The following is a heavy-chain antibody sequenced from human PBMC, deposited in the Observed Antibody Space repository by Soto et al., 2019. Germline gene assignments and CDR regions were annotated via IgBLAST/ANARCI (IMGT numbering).Heavy chain of an antibody. V-gene: IGHV3-23*01. Sequence: EVQLLESGGDFVQPGGSLRLSCAASGFPFSNYGMTWVRQAPGKGLEWVSTINNGGVTYYADSVKGRFSISRDNSDNTVFLQMSSLTDEDTVVYACARDGPEGRVGDYWGQGTLVTVPS. CDR2: INNGGVT. CDR3: ARDGPEGRVGDY. J-gene: IGHJ4*02. CDR1: GFPFSNYG.